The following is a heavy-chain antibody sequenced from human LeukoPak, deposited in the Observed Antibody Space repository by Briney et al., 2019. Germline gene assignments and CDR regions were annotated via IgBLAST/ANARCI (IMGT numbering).Heavy chain of an antibody. J-gene: IGHJ4*02. Sequence: GGSLRLSCVASGFSLRAYIMHWVRQAPGKGLEYVSAIRSDGSSTFYPNSVKGRFTISRDNSKSTLYLQMGSLRAEDTAVYYCTRRYGGHSGWAGYHDSWGQGTLVTVSS. CDR1: GFSLRAYI. V-gene: IGHV3-64*01. CDR2: IRSDGSST. CDR3: TRRYGGHSGWAGYHDS. D-gene: IGHD6-19*01.